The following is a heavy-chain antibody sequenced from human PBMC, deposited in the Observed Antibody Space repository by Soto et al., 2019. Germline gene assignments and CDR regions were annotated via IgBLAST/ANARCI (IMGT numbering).Heavy chain of an antibody. CDR3: ARETNYDSSGYYDY. CDR2: IYYSGST. CDR1: GGSVSSGSYY. D-gene: IGHD3-22*01. J-gene: IGHJ4*02. V-gene: IGHV4-61*01. Sequence: SETLSLTCTVSGGSVSSGSYYWSWIRQPPGKGLEWIGYIYYSGSTNYNPSLKSRVTISVDTSKNQFSLKLSSVTAADTAVYYCARETNYDSSGYYDYWGQGTLVTVSS.